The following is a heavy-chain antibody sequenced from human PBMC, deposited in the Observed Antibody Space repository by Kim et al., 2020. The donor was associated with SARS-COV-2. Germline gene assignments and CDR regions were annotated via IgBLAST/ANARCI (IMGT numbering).Heavy chain of an antibody. J-gene: IGHJ4*02. CDR3: ARGLREPLHVWGSYRYIAFDY. Sequence: SETLSLSCTVSGGSISSGGYYWSWIRQHPGKGLEWIGYIYYSGSTYYNPSLKSRVTISVDTSKNQFSLKLSSVTAADTAVYYCARGLREPLHVWGSYRYIAFDYWGQGTLVTVSS. V-gene: IGHV4-31*03. CDR1: GGSISSGGYY. CDR2: IYYSGST. D-gene: IGHD3-16*02.